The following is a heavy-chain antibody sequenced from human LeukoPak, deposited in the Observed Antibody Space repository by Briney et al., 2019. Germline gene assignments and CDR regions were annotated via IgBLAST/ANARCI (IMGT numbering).Heavy chain of an antibody. J-gene: IGHJ4*02. Sequence: PGGSLRLSCAASGFTFSSYAMSWVRQAPGKGLEWVSAIGGSGGSTYYADSVKGRFTISRDNSKNTLYLQMNSLRAEDTAVYYCAKAPPRRYCSGGSCYLLYFDYWGQGTLVTVSS. V-gene: IGHV3-23*01. CDR1: GFTFSSYA. D-gene: IGHD2-15*01. CDR3: AKAPPRRYCSGGSCYLLYFDY. CDR2: IGGSGGST.